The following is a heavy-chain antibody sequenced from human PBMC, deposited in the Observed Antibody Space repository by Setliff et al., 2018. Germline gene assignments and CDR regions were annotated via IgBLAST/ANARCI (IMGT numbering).Heavy chain of an antibody. CDR3: ARSDHLVVDGFDV. D-gene: IGHD3-16*01. CDR2: IIPKTGGT. J-gene: IGHJ3*01. CDR1: GYAFTDNY. V-gene: IGHV1-2*04. Sequence: GASVKVSCKTSGYAFTDNYIHWVRQAPGQGLEWMGWIIPKTGGTNLAQKFQGWVSMTRDTSITTAYMELSRLTSDDMAVYFCARSDHLVVDGFDVWGQGTMVTVSS.